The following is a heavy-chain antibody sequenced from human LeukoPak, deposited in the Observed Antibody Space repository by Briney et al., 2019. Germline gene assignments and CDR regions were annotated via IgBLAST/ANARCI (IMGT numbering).Heavy chain of an antibody. J-gene: IGHJ4*02. CDR3: ARGGVAVAGTYFDY. D-gene: IGHD6-19*01. Sequence: ALRLSCAASGFTFSSYAMHWVRQAPGKGLEYVSAISSNGSSTYYANSVKGRFTISRDNSKNTLYLQMGSLRAEDMAVYYCARGGVAVAGTYFDYWGQGTMVTVSS. CDR1: GFTFSSYA. V-gene: IGHV3-64*01. CDR2: ISSNGSST.